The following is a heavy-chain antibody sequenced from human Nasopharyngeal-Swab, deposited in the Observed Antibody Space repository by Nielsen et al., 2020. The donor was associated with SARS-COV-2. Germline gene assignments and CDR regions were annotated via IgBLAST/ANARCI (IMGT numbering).Heavy chain of an antibody. J-gene: IGHJ6*03. CDR2: INPNSGDT. V-gene: IGHV1-2*06. CDR3: ARDAGILGTYYYYYMDV. D-gene: IGHD1-26*01. Sequence: ASVKVSCKASGYTFTDYFMHWVRQAPGQELEWMGRINPNSGDTNYAQKFQGRVTMTRDTSISTAYMELSRLRSDGTAVYYCARDAGILGTYYYYYMDVWGKGTTVTVSS. CDR1: GYTFTDYF.